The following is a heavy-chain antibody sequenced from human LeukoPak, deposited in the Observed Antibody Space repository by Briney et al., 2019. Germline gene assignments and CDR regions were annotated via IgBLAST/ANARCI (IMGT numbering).Heavy chain of an antibody. D-gene: IGHD3-10*01. CDR2: IYYSGST. Sequence: SSETLSLTCTVSGGSISSGGYYWSWIRQHPGKGLEWIGYIYYSGSTYYNPSLKSRVTISVDTSKNQFSLKLSSVTAADTAVYYCARSGSPYGSGSLEAYFDYWGQGTLVTVSS. V-gene: IGHV4-31*03. J-gene: IGHJ4*02. CDR1: GGSISSGGYY. CDR3: ARSGSPYGSGSLEAYFDY.